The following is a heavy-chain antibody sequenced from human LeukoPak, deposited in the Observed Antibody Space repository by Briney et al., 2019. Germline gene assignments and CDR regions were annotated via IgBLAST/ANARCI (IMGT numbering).Heavy chain of an antibody. Sequence: PSETLSLTCTVSGGSISGYYWSWIRQPAGKGLEWIGRIYSSGSTNYNPSLKSRVTLSVETSKNEVSLRLRSVTAADTAVYYCARDTGGAGYGLDVWGQGTTVTVPS. D-gene: IGHD2-8*02. V-gene: IGHV4-4*07. CDR2: IYSSGST. J-gene: IGHJ6*02. CDR3: ARDTGGAGYGLDV. CDR1: GGSISGYY.